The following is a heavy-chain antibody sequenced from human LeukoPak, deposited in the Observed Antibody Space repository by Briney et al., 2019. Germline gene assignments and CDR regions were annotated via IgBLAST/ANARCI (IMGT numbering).Heavy chain of an antibody. J-gene: IGHJ4*02. V-gene: IGHV1-18*01. CDR3: ARQKYGDPIRY. Sequence: ASVKVSCKASGYTFTSYGISWVRQAPGQGVEWMGVICAYNGNTNYAQKLQGRVTMTTDTSTSTAYMELRSLRSDDTAVYDCARQKYGDPIRYWGQGTLVTVSS. CDR2: ICAYNGNT. CDR1: GYTFTSYG. D-gene: IGHD4-17*01.